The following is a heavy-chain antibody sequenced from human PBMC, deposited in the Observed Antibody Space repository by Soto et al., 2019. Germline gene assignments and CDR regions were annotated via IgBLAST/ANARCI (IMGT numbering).Heavy chain of an antibody. CDR3: AKDRTSHFWSAYFDS. Sequence: QVQLVESGGGVVQPGRSLRLSCAASGFTFSSYAMHWVCQAPGKGLEWVAVISYDGTHKNYTDSVKGRFAISRDTSKNTLHLQMNSLRPEDTAVYYCAKDRTSHFWSAYFDSWGQGALITVSS. J-gene: IGHJ4*02. D-gene: IGHD3-3*02. CDR2: ISYDGTHK. V-gene: IGHV3-30*09. CDR1: GFTFSSYA.